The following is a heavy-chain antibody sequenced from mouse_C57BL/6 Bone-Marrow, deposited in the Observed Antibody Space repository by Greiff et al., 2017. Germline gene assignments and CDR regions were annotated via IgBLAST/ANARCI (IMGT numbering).Heavy chain of an antibody. J-gene: IGHJ3*01. CDR1: GFTFSDYG. V-gene: IGHV5-15*01. CDR2: ISNLAYSI. Sequence: EVQLVESGGGLVQPGGSLKLSCAASGFTFSDYGMAWVRQAPRQGPEWVAFISNLAYSIYYADTVTGRFTISRENAKNTLYLEMSSLRSEDTAMYYCARWDYRFAYWGQGTLVTVSA. D-gene: IGHD2-4*01. CDR3: ARWDYRFAY.